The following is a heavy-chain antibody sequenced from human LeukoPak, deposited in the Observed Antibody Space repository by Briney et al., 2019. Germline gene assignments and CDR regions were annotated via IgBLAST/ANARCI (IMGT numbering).Heavy chain of an antibody. Sequence: GGSLRLSCAASGFTFSSFDMNWVRQAPGKGLEWVPSINTSSRYIYYRDSVKGRFTISRDDAKNSLYLQMNSLRVEDTAVYYCARADCSGSTCYLRRSWFDPWGQGTLVTVSS. CDR2: INTSSRYI. CDR3: ARADCSGSTCYLRRSWFDP. CDR1: GFTFSSFD. J-gene: IGHJ5*02. V-gene: IGHV3-21*01. D-gene: IGHD2-2*01.